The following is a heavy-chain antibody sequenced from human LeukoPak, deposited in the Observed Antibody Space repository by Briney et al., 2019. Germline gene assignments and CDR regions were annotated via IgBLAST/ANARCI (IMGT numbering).Heavy chain of an antibody. D-gene: IGHD3-22*01. J-gene: IGHJ4*02. V-gene: IGHV3-7*01. CDR3: ARDWGAYYHFFDY. CDR1: GFTFSSYW. CDR2: IKKDGSER. Sequence: GGSLRLSCAASGFTFSSYWMSWVRQAPGKGLEWVGNIKKDGSERNYVDSVKGRFTISRDNAKKSLYLQMDSLRAEDAAVYYCARDWGAYYHFFDYWGQGTLVTVSS.